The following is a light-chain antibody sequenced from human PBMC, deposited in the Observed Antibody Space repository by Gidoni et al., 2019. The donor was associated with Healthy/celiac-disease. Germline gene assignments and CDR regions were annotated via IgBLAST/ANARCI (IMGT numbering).Light chain of an antibody. CDR2: DAT. V-gene: IGKV1-33*01. Sequence: DIEMTQSPSSLSASVGDRVTITCQASTDISNYLNWYQQKPGKAPKLQIYDATNLETGAPSRCSGSGSGSDFTITIRSLQAEDIASYYWQRYDNLITFGQGTRLEIK. CDR1: TDISNY. J-gene: IGKJ5*01. CDR3: QRYDNLIT.